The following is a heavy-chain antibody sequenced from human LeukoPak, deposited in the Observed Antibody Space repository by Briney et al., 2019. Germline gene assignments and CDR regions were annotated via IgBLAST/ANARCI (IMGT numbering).Heavy chain of an antibody. V-gene: IGHV4-59*01. J-gene: IGHJ5*02. Sequence: SETLSLTCTVSGGSISSYYWSWIRQPPGKGLEWIAYISYSGSTSYNPSLKSRVTMSVDTSKNQFSLKLSSLTAADTAVYYRARDPSGGLERLSPGWFDPWGQGTLVTVSS. CDR1: GGSISSYY. CDR3: ARDPSGGLERLSPGWFDP. CDR2: ISYSGST. D-gene: IGHD3-3*01.